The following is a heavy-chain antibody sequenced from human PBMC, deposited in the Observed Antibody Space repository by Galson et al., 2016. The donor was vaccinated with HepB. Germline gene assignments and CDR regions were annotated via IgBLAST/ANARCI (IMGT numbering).Heavy chain of an antibody. V-gene: IGHV4-31*03. Sequence: TLSLTCTVSGGSISTSAYYWSWIRQHPGKGLEWIGYIYYSGSTYHNPSLKSRVTMSVDTSKNQFSLKLSSVTAADTALYYCARTARWESSGGGWLDPWGQGTLVTVSS. D-gene: IGHD3-16*01. CDR2: IYYSGST. CDR1: GGSISTSAYY. CDR3: ARTARWESSGGGWLDP. J-gene: IGHJ5*02.